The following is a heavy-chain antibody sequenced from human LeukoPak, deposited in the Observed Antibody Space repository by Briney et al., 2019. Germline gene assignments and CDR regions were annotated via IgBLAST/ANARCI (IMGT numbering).Heavy chain of an antibody. CDR1: GGSVSSGSYY. Sequence: SETLSLTCTVSGGSVSSGSYYWSWIRQPPGKGLEWIGYIYYGGSTNYNPSLKSRVTISVDTSKNQFSLKLSSVTAADTAVYYCARDQDYWGQGTLVTVSS. CDR3: ARDQDY. J-gene: IGHJ4*02. CDR2: IYYGGST. V-gene: IGHV4-61*01.